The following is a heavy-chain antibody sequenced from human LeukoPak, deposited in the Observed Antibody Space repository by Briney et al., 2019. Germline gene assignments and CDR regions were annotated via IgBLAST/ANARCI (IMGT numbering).Heavy chain of an antibody. CDR1: GFTFKSFA. Sequence: GGSLRLSCAASGFTFKSFAMTWVRQAPGKGLEWVAFIRYDGSNKYYADSVKGRFTISRDNSKNTLYLQMNSLRAEDTAVYYCAKAPGVVPAAGADWGQGTLVTVSS. D-gene: IGHD2-2*01. V-gene: IGHV3-30*02. CDR2: IRYDGSNK. J-gene: IGHJ4*02. CDR3: AKAPGVVPAAGAD.